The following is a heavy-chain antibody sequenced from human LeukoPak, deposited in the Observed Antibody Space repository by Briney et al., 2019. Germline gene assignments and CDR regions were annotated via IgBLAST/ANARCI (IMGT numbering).Heavy chain of an antibody. CDR2: IYYSGST. CDR3: ARLSSIAASLDY. V-gene: IGHV4-59*08. D-gene: IGHD6-6*01. CDR1: GGSISSYY. J-gene: IGHJ4*02. Sequence: KPSETLSLTCTVSGGSISSYYWSWIRQPPGKGLEWIGYIYYSGSTNYNSSLKSRVTISVDTSKNQFSLKLSSVTAADTAVYYCARLSSIAASLDYWGQGTLVTVSS.